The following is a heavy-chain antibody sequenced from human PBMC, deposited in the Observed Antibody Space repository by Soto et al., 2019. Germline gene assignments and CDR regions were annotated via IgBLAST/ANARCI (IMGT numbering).Heavy chain of an antibody. Sequence: GGSLRLSCAASGFNVSSNYMSWVRQAPGKGLEWVSVIYSGGSTYYADSVKGRFTISRDNSKNTLYLQMNSLRAEDTAVYYCARDNISVAAAGPEYYYYGMDVWGQGTTVTVSS. CDR2: IYSGGST. V-gene: IGHV3-53*01. CDR1: GFNVSSNY. CDR3: ARDNISVAAAGPEYYYYGMDV. J-gene: IGHJ6*02. D-gene: IGHD6-13*01.